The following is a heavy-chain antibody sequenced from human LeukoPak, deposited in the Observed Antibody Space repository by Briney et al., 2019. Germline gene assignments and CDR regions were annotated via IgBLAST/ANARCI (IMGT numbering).Heavy chain of an antibody. J-gene: IGHJ6*03. V-gene: IGHV3-21*01. D-gene: IGHD6-13*01. CDR3: ASHPTAAAGLYYYYYMDV. CDR2: ISSSSSYI. Sequence: GGSLRLSCAASGFTFSSYSMNWVRQAPGKGLEWVSSISSSSSYIYYADSVKGRFTISRYNAKNSLYLQMNSLRAEDTAVYYCASHPTAAAGLYYYYYMDVWGKGTTVTVSS. CDR1: GFTFSSYS.